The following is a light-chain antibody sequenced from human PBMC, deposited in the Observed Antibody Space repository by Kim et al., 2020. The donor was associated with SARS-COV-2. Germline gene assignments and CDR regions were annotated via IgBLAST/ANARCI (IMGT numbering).Light chain of an antibody. J-gene: IGKJ4*01. CDR2: AAS. Sequence: SAVGDRVTRTCRARRDIGHYVAWYQQKPGKVPKLLIYAASALQSGVPSRFSGRASWTHFTLTISSRQPEFFATSYSQNYNCAPLTFGGGTKVDIK. CDR3: QNYNCAPLT. V-gene: IGKV1-27*01. CDR1: RDIGHY.